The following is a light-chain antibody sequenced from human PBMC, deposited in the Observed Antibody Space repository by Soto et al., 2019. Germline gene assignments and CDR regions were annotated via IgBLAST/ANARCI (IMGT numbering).Light chain of an antibody. CDR2: GAS. CDR1: QSVNIN. J-gene: IGKJ1*01. Sequence: EIVLTQSPGTLSLSPGERATLSCRASQSVNINLAWYQQKPGQAPRLLIFGASSRANGIPARFSGSGSGTEFTLTISNLQTEDFAVYYCQQYNKWPRTFGQGTKVEIK. CDR3: QQYNKWPRT. V-gene: IGKV3-15*01.